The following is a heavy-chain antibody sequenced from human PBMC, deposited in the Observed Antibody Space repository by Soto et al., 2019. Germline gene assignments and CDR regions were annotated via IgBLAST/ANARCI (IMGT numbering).Heavy chain of an antibody. V-gene: IGHV4-31*03. CDR3: ARRDRSGYSYWLDT. CDR2: ISYSGST. J-gene: IGHJ5*02. Sequence: QVQLQESGPGLVKPSQTLSLTCTVPGGSISDGYYWSWIRQHPGKGLEWIGSISYSGSTSYNPSLKSRLTISVDRSKSQFSLNLSSVTAADTAVYYCARRDRSGYSYWLDTWGQGTLVTVSS. D-gene: IGHD3-22*01. CDR1: GGSISDGYY.